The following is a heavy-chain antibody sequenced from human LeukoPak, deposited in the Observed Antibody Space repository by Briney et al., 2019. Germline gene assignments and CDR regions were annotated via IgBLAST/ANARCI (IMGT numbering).Heavy chain of an antibody. Sequence: GASVKVSCKASGGTFSSYAISWVRQAPGQGLEWTGGIIPIFGTANYAQKFQGRVTMTRDTSISTAYMELSRLRSDDTAVYYCARGYYYDSSGYFDLDYWGQGTLVTVSS. CDR3: ARGYYYDSSGYFDLDY. D-gene: IGHD3-22*01. J-gene: IGHJ4*02. CDR2: IIPIFGTA. CDR1: GGTFSSYA. V-gene: IGHV1-69*05.